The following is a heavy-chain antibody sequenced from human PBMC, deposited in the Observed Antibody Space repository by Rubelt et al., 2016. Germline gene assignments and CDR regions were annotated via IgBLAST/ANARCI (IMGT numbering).Heavy chain of an antibody. Sequence: YAMSWVRQAPGKGLECVSGISGGGGTTYYADSVEGRFTISRDNSKNTLYLQMNSLRAENTAVYYCARADSTITFFDYWGQGTLVTVSS. CDR1: YA. J-gene: IGHJ4*02. CDR3: ARADSTITFFDY. D-gene: IGHD3-3*01. V-gene: IGHV3-23*01. CDR2: ISGGGGTT.